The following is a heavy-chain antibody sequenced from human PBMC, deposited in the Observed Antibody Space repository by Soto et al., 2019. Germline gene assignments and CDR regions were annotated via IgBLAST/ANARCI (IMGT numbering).Heavy chain of an antibody. CDR2: IYYRGTT. CDR1: NDSISGLYY. CDR3: ARPRLMGQVVLFYFET. Sequence: QLQLQESGPGLVKPSETLSLTCTVSNDSISGLYYWGWIRQSQGKSLEWIGSIYYRGTTYYNPSLRSRVTVSVDTSKNQFSLRLTSAAAADTAMYYCARPRLMGQVVLFYFETWGQGTRVTVSS. V-gene: IGHV4-39*01. J-gene: IGHJ4*02. D-gene: IGHD6-6*01.